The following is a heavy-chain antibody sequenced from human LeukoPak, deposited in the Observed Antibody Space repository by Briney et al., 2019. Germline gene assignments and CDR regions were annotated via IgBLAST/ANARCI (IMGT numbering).Heavy chain of an antibody. CDR2: IYYSGST. J-gene: IGHJ3*02. CDR3: ARRSRDGYNSAAFDI. V-gene: IGHV4-59*08. CDR1: GGSISSYY. D-gene: IGHD5-24*01. Sequence: SETLSLTCTVSGGSISSYYWSWIRQPPGKGLGWIGYIYYSGSTNYNPSLKSRVTISVDTSKNQFSLKLSSVTAADTAVYYCARRSRDGYNSAAFDIWGQGTMVTVSS.